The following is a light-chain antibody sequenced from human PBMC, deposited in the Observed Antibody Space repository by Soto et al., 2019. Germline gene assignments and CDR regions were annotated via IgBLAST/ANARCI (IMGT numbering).Light chain of an antibody. J-gene: IGKJ4*01. CDR2: DTS. CDR3: QQRSSWPLT. CDR1: ESVSTY. V-gene: IGKV3-11*01. Sequence: EVVLAQSPATLSLSPEDRATLSCRANESVSTYLAWYQQKPGQSPRLLIYDTSKRATGIPARFSGSGSGTDFTLTIVSLEPEDFVFYYCQQRSSWPLTFGGGTKVDIK.